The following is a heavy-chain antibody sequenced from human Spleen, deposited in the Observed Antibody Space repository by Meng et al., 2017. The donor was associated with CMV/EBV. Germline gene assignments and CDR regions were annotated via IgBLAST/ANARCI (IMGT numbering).Heavy chain of an antibody. J-gene: IGHJ4*02. CDR1: GFTFSSYG. D-gene: IGHD2-2*01. V-gene: IGHV3-7*01. CDR3: ARVRGVHCSSTSCYSYYFDY. Sequence: ETLSLTCAASGFTFSSYGMHWVRQAPGKGLEWVADIKCDGSEKYYVDSVKGRLTISRDNAKNSLYLQMNSLRAEDTAVYYCARVRGVHCSSTSCYSYYFDYWGQGTLVTVSS. CDR2: IKCDGSEK.